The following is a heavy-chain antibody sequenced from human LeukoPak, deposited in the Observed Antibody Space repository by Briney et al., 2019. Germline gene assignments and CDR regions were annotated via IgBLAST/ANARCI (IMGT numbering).Heavy chain of an antibody. CDR2: INHSGST. Sequence: SETLSLTCAVYGGSFSGYYWSWIRQPPGKGLEWIGEINHSGSTNYNPSLKSRVTISVDTSKNQSSLKLSSVTAADTAVYYCARTPPDEVVVPAAIYYYYYGMDVWGQGTTVTVSS. J-gene: IGHJ6*02. V-gene: IGHV4-34*01. CDR3: ARTPPDEVVVPAAIYYYYYGMDV. D-gene: IGHD2-2*01. CDR1: GGSFSGYY.